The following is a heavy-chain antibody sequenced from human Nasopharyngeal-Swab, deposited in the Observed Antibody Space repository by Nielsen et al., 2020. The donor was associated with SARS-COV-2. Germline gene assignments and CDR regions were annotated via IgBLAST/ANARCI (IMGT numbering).Heavy chain of an antibody. CDR1: GFTFSSYA. CDR3: ASNLIQGFDY. V-gene: IGHV3-30-3*01. D-gene: IGHD2-8*01. Sequence: GESLKISCAASGFTFSSYAMHWVRQAPGKGLEWVAVISYDGSNKYYADSVKGRFTISRDNSKNTLYLQMNSLRAEDTAVYYCASNLIQGFDYWGQGTLVIVSS. CDR2: ISYDGSNK. J-gene: IGHJ4*02.